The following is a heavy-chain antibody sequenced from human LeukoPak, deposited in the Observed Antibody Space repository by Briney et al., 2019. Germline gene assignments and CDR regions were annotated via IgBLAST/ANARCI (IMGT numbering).Heavy chain of an antibody. V-gene: IGHV4-4*07. CDR2: IYASGST. CDR1: GDSINTYY. Sequence: KPSETLSLTCTVSGDSINTYYWNWIRQPAGKGLEWIGRIYASGSTNYNPSLKSRVTMSVDTSKNQFSLKLSSVTAADTAVYYCASPYSSSWYGYWGQGTLVTVSS. D-gene: IGHD6-13*01. CDR3: ASPYSSSWYGY. J-gene: IGHJ4*02.